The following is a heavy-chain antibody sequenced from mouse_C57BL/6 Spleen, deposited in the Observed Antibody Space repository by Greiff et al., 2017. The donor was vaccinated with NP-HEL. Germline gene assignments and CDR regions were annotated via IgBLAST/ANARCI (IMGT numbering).Heavy chain of an antibody. CDR2: IRSKSSNYAT. V-gene: IGHV10-3*01. J-gene: IGHJ1*03. CDR3: GREAGYGSSLGYFDV. CDR1: GFTFNTYA. Sequence: EVKVEESGGGLVQPKGSLKLSCAASGFTFNTYAMHWVRQAPGKGLEWVARIRSKSSNYATYYADSVKDRFTISRDDSQSMLYLQMNNLKTEDTAMYYGGREAGYGSSLGYFDVWGTGTTVTVSS. D-gene: IGHD1-1*01.